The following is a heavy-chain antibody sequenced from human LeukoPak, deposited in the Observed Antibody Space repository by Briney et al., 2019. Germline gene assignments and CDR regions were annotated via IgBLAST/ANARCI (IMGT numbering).Heavy chain of an antibody. CDR2: ISSSGSTI. D-gene: IGHD5/OR15-5a*01. CDR1: GFTFSDYY. CDR3: ARDVFIGPYYYYYMDV. J-gene: IGHJ6*03. V-gene: IGHV3-11*04. Sequence: GGSLRLSCAASGFTFSDYYMSWIRQAPGRGVEGVSYISSSGSTIYYADSVKGRFTISRDNAKNSLYLQMNSLRAEDTAVYYCARDVFIGPYYYYYMDVWGKGTTVTVSS.